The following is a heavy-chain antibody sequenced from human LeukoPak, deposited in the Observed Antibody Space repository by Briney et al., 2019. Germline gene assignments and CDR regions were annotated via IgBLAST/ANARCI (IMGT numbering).Heavy chain of an antibody. CDR1: GYTFTNYG. V-gene: IGHV1-18*01. CDR3: ARDKANDAFDI. Sequence: ASVKVSCKASGYTFTNYGITWVRQAPGQGLEWMGWISASNGDTHYSEKFQDRITVTTDTSTSTAYMELRSLVSDDTAVYYCARDKANDAFDIWGQGTMVTVSS. CDR2: ISASNGDT. J-gene: IGHJ3*02.